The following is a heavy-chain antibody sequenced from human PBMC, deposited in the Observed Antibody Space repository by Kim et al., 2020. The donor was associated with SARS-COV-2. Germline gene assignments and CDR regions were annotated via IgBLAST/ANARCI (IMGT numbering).Heavy chain of an antibody. Sequence: AQKFQGRVTITADESTSTAYMELSSLRSEDTAVYYCVRELYSSSWYWFQHWGQGTLVTVSS. J-gene: IGHJ1*01. D-gene: IGHD6-13*01. V-gene: IGHV1-69*01. CDR3: VRELYSSSWYWFQH.